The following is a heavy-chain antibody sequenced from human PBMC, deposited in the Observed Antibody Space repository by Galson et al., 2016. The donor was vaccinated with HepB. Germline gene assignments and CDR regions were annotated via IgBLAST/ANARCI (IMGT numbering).Heavy chain of an antibody. CDR3: ARDVAGNFDS. Sequence: TLRLSCPASGFRLSSYSMNWVRQAPGNGLEWVSSIRPFRTHKYDTDSVKGRFTFSRDTAENSPYQQMDSLKLDDTAVYYCARDVAGNFDSWGQGTPVTVSS. CDR1: GFRLSSYS. CDR2: IRPFRTHK. D-gene: IGHD6-19*01. J-gene: IGHJ4*02. V-gene: IGHV3-21*01.